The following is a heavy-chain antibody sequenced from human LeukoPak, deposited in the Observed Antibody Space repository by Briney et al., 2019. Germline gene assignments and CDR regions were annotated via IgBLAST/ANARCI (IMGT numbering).Heavy chain of an antibody. J-gene: IGHJ5*02. CDR1: GGRFSSYA. CDR3: ARGASSTRFDP. V-gene: IGHV1-69*05. CDR2: IIPIFGTA. Sequence: GASVKVSCKASGGRFSSYAISWVRQAPGQGLEWMGGIIPIFGTANYAQKFQGRVTITTDESTSTAYMELSSLRSEDTAVYYCARGASSTRFDPWGQGTLVTVSS. D-gene: IGHD2-2*01.